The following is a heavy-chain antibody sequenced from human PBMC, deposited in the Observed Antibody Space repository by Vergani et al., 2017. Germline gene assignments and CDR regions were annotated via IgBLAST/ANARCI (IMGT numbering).Heavy chain of an antibody. V-gene: IGHV3-23*01. J-gene: IGHJ6*03. CDR2: ISGSGGST. CDR3: ARVTGEYYYYYYMDV. CDR1: GFTFSSYA. D-gene: IGHD7-27*01. Sequence: EVQLLESGGGLVQPGGSLRLSCAASGFTFSSYAMSWVRQAPGKGLEWVSAISGSGGSTYYADSVKGRFTISRDNSKNTLYLQMNSLRAEDTAVYYCARVTGEYYYYYYMDVWGKGTTVTVSS.